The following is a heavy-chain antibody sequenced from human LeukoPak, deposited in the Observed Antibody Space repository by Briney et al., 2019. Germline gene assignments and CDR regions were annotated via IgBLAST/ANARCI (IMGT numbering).Heavy chain of an antibody. J-gene: IGHJ4*02. D-gene: IGHD6-6*01. V-gene: IGHV4-59*10. CDR1: GGSFSGYY. CDR3: AREEISSSPFDY. Sequence: SETLSLTCAVYGGSFSGYYWSWIRQPAGKGLEWIGRIYTSESTNYNPSLKSRVTISVDTSKNQFSLKLTSVTAADTAVYYCAREEISSSPFDYWGQGTLVTVSS. CDR2: IYTSEST.